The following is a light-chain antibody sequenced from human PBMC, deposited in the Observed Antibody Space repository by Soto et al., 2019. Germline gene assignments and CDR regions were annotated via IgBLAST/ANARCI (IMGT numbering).Light chain of an antibody. CDR3: QQSYSSPLT. CDR2: ATS. Sequence: DIHMTQSPSSLSASVGDSATIASGASRNISKFLNWYQQRPGKAHTALIHATSTLENGVSSRFSGSGSDTDFTPTITSLQPEDFSTYFCQQSYSSPLTFGGGIKVEL. J-gene: IGKJ4*01. CDR1: RNISKF. V-gene: IGKV1-39*01.